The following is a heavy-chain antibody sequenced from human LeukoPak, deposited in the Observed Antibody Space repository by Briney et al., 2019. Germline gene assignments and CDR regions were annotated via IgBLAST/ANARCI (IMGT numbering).Heavy chain of an antibody. CDR1: GYTFTGYY. V-gene: IGHV1-2*02. CDR2: INPNSSGT. Sequence: ASLKVSCKASGYTFTGYYMHWVRQAPGQGLEWMGWINPNSSGTNYAQKFQGRVTMTRDTSISTAYMELSRLRSDDTAVYYCARGVTPQADYCYYGMDVWGQGTTVTVSS. J-gene: IGHJ6*02. CDR3: ARGVTPQADYCYYGMDV. D-gene: IGHD2-21*02.